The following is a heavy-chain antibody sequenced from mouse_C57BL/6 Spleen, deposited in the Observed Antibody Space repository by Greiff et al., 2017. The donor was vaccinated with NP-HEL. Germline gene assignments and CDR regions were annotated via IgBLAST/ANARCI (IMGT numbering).Heavy chain of an antibody. CDR1: GYAFSSSW. J-gene: IGHJ4*01. CDR2: IYPGDGDT. Sequence: QVQLQQSGPELVKPGASVKISCKASGYAFSSSWMNWVKQRPGTGLEWIGRIYPGDGDTNYNGKFKGKATLTADKSSSTAYMPLSSLTSEDSAVYFCARSKAMDYWGQGTSVTVSS. V-gene: IGHV1-82*01. CDR3: ARSKAMDY.